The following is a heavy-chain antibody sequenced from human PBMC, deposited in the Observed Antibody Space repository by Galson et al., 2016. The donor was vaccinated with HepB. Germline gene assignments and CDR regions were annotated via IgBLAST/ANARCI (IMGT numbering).Heavy chain of an antibody. V-gene: IGHV3-48*02. D-gene: IGHD5-18*01. CDR3: ARDPLGYSYALVRYFDY. J-gene: IGHJ4*02. CDR2: ICSSPGTV. Sequence: SLRLSCAASGSTFTSYSMHWVRQVPGKGLEWVSYICSSPGTVYYADSVKGRFTISRDNAKNSLYLQMNSLRDEDTAVYYCARDPLGYSYALVRYFDYWGQGTLVTVSS. CDR1: GSTFTSYS.